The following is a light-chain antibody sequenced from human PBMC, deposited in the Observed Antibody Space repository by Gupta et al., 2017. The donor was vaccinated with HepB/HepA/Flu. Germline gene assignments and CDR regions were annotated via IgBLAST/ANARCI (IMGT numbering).Light chain of an antibody. Sequence: QSALTQPASVSGSPGQSITIFCTGTSSDIGAYNYVSWHQQHPGKAPKCMIYEVSNRPSGVSNRFSASKSGYTASLTISGLQAEDEADYYCSSYTRSSTVVFGGGTKLTVL. CDR2: EVS. CDR3: SSYTRSSTVV. V-gene: IGLV2-14*03. CDR1: SSDIGAYNY. J-gene: IGLJ2*01.